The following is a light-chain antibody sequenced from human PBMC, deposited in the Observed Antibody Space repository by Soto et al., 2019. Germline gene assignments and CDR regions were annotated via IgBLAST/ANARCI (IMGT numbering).Light chain of an antibody. CDR3: SSYVGSNNFPYV. CDR1: NSNIGSNT. J-gene: IGLJ1*01. CDR2: SLN. Sequence: QSVLTQPPSASGTPGQRVTISCSGSNSNIGSNTVNWYQQLPGTAPKLLIFSLNQRPSGVPDRFSGSKSGNTASLTVSGLQAEDEADYYCSSYVGSNNFPYVFGTGTKVTVL. V-gene: IGLV1-44*01.